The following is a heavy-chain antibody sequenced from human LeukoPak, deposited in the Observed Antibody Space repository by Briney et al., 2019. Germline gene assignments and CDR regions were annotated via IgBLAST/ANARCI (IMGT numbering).Heavy chain of an antibody. CDR3: ARGGSGSYYANWFDP. Sequence: SETLSHTCTVSGGSISSYYWSWIRQPPGKGLEWIGYIYYSGSTNYNPSLKSRVTISVDTSKNQFSLKLSSVTAADTAVYYCARGGSGSYYANWFDPWGQGTLVTVSS. CDR1: GGSISSYY. D-gene: IGHD3-10*01. J-gene: IGHJ5*02. V-gene: IGHV4-59*01. CDR2: IYYSGST.